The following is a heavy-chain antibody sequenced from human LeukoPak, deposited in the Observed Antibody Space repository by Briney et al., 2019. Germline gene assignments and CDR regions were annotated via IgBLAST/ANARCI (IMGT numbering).Heavy chain of an antibody. CDR2: INSDGSST. Sequence: PGGSLRLSCAASGFTFSSYWMHWVRQAPGKGLVWVSRINSDGSSTSYADSVKGRFTISRDNAKNTLYLQMNSLRAEDTAVYHCARVKGYYDSSGRYYFDYWGQGTLVTVSS. D-gene: IGHD3-22*01. CDR1: GFTFSSYW. J-gene: IGHJ4*02. V-gene: IGHV3-74*01. CDR3: ARVKGYYDSSGRYYFDY.